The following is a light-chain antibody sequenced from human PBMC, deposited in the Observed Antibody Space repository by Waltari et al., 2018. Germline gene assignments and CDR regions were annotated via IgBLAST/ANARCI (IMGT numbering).Light chain of an antibody. Sequence: DIVMTQSPDFLAVSLGERATINCKSSQSLFSTSNSKTYISWYQQKPGQPPKLLIYWASTRGSGVPDRSSGSGSGTDFTLTISSLQAEDVAVYYCHHYYIPPLTFGQGTRLEIK. CDR1: QSLFSTSNSKTY. CDR2: WAS. V-gene: IGKV4-1*01. CDR3: HHYYIPPLT. J-gene: IGKJ5*01.